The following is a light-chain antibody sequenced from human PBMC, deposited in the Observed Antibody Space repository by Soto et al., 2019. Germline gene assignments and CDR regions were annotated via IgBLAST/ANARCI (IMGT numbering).Light chain of an antibody. CDR2: DAS. Sequence: VLIQSPATLSLSPGERATLSCRASQTVSRYLAWFQQKPGQPPRLLIYDASNRATGIPARFSGSGSGTDYTLTISSLEPEDFAVYYCQQRSTWPLLTFGRGTKVEI. V-gene: IGKV3-11*01. CDR3: QQRSTWPLLT. CDR1: QTVSRY. J-gene: IGKJ4*01.